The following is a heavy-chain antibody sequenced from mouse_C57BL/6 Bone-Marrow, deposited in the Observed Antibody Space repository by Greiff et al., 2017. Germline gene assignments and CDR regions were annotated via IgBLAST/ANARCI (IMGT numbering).Heavy chain of an antibody. J-gene: IGHJ3*01. Sequence: EVKLVESGGDLVKPGGSLKLSCAASGFTFSSYGMSWVRQTPDKRLEWVATISSGGSCTYYPDSVKGRFAISRDNAKNTLYLQMSSLKSEDTAMFDCARPYGSSLAWFAYWGQGTLVTVSA. CDR3: ARPYGSSLAWFAY. V-gene: IGHV5-6*01. D-gene: IGHD1-1*01. CDR2: ISSGGSCT. CDR1: GFTFSSYG.